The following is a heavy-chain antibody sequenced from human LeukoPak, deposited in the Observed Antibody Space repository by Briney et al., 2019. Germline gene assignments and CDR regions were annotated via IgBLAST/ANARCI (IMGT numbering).Heavy chain of an antibody. V-gene: IGHV4-59*01. J-gene: IGHJ4*02. Sequence: SETLSLTCTVPGGSISSYYWSWIRQPPGKGLEWSGYIYYSGSTNYNPSLKSRVTISVATSKNQFSLKLSSVTAADTAVYYCARATYYDYVWGSYYFDYWGQGTLVTVSS. CDR2: IYYSGST. CDR1: GGSISSYY. D-gene: IGHD3-16*01. CDR3: ARATYYDYVWGSYYFDY.